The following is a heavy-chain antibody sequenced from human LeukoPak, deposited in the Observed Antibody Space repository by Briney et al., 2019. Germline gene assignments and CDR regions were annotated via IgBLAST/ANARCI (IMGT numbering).Heavy chain of an antibody. CDR1: GYTFTSYD. V-gene: IGHV1-8*01. D-gene: IGHD3-22*01. CDR2: MNPNSGNT. CDR3: ARGSRTRMIVVVITTQMDSYYFDY. Sequence: ASVKVSCKASGYTFTSYDINWVRQAPGQGLEWMGWMNPNSGNTGYAQKFQGRVTMTRNTSISTAYMELSSLRSEDTAVYYCARGSRTRMIVVVITTQMDSYYFDYWGQGTLVTVSS. J-gene: IGHJ4*02.